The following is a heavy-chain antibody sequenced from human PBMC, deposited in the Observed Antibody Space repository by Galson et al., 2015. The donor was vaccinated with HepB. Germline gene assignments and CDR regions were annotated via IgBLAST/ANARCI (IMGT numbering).Heavy chain of an antibody. V-gene: IGHV3-30*04. J-gene: IGHJ4*02. CDR3: SRESVRGLDY. CDR1: GFNFSRYA. Sequence: LRLSCAASGFNFSRYAMYWVRQAPGKGLEWVAVDSHDGGHKSYSDSVKGRFTISRDDSHSTLYLQMNSLKGEDTAVYFCSRESVRGLDYWGQGTLVIVSS. D-gene: IGHD3-10*02. CDR2: DSHDGGHK.